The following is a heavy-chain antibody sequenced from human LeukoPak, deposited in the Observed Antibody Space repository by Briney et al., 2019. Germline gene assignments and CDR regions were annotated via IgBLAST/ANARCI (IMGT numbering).Heavy chain of an antibody. CDR2: FGTRSTSV. CDR1: GFTFSGYS. CDR3: ASEVSEGFDF. V-gene: IGHV3-21*01. D-gene: IGHD3-22*01. Sequence: GGSLRLSCTASGFTFSGYSMNWIRQAPGKGLEWVSSFGTRSTSVYHAGSVKGRFAISRDNAKNSLYLQMNSLRAEDTALYYCASEVSEGFDFWGQGTLVTVSS. J-gene: IGHJ4*02.